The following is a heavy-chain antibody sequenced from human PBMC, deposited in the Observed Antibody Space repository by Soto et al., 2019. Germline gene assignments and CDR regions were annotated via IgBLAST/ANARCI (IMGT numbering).Heavy chain of an antibody. Sequence: GGSLRLSCAASGFTFSSYGMHWVRQAPGKGLEWVAVIWYDGSNKYYADSVKGRFTISRDNSKNTLYLQMNSLRAEDTAVYYCARDSDYGDYSYYFDYWGQGTLVTVSS. J-gene: IGHJ4*02. CDR1: GFTFSSYG. V-gene: IGHV3-33*01. CDR2: IWYDGSNK. CDR3: ARDSDYGDYSYYFDY. D-gene: IGHD4-17*01.